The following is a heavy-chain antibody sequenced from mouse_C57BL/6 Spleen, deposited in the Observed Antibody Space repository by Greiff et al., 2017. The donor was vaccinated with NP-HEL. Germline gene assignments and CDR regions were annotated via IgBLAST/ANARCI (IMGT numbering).Heavy chain of an antibody. J-gene: IGHJ4*01. CDR2: ISNLAYSI. Sequence: EVQLVESGGGLVQPGGSLKLSCAASGFTFSDYGMAWVRQAPRKGPEWVAFISNLAYSIYYADTVTGRFTISRENAKNTLYLEMSSLRSEDTAMYYCARHYYDYDPFYAMDYWGQGTSVTVSS. CDR1: GFTFSDYG. D-gene: IGHD2-4*01. V-gene: IGHV5-15*01. CDR3: ARHYYDYDPFYAMDY.